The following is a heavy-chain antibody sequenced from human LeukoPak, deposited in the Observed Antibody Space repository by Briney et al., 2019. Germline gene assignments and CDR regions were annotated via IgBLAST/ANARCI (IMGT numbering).Heavy chain of an antibody. CDR1: GFAFSAYA. CDR2: ISGSISGSGGST. D-gene: IGHD6-19*01. Sequence: GASLRLSCAASGFAFSAYAMSWVRQAPGKGLEWVSAISGSISGSGGSTYYADSVKGRFTISRDNSKDTLFLQLNSLRAEDTAVYYCVKEGIAVASFDYWGQGTLVTVSS. J-gene: IGHJ4*02. V-gene: IGHV3-23*01. CDR3: VKEGIAVASFDY.